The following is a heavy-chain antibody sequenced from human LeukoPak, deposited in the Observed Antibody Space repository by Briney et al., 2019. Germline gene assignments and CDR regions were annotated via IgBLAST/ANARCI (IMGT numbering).Heavy chain of an antibody. Sequence: ASVKVSCKASGYTFTGYYIHWVQHWVRQAPGQGLEWMGWINPNNGGTNYAQKFLGRVTMTRDTSISTAYMELSRLRSDDTAVYYCARAVVPAAHDYWGQGTLVTVSS. CDR2: INPNNGGT. V-gene: IGHV1-2*02. CDR1: GYTFTGYY. D-gene: IGHD2-2*01. CDR3: ARAVVPAAHDY. J-gene: IGHJ4*02.